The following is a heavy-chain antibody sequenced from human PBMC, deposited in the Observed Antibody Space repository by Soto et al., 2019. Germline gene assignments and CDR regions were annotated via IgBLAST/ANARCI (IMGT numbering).Heavy chain of an antibody. J-gene: IGHJ4*02. CDR1: GGSFSGYY. Sequence: PSETLSLTCAVYGGSFSGYYWSWIRQPPGEGLEWIGEINHSGSTNYNPSLKSRVTISVDTSKNQFSLKLSSVTAADTAVYYCARGPPIEAVAGTEYYFDYWGQGTLVTVSS. CDR3: ARGPPIEAVAGTEYYFDY. CDR2: INHSGST. D-gene: IGHD6-19*01. V-gene: IGHV4-34*01.